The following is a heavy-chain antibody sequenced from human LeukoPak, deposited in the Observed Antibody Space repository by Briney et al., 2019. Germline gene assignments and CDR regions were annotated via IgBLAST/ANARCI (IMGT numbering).Heavy chain of an antibody. CDR1: AGSISSGSYY. D-gene: IGHD1-26*01. CDR3: ARHVVGTTEFDP. Sequence: SETLSLTCTVSAGSISSGSYYWGWIRQPPGKGLEWIGSIYYSGSTYYNPSLKSRVTISVDTSKNQFARKLSSVTAADTAVYYCARHVVGTTEFDPWGQGTLVTVSS. CDR2: IYYSGST. J-gene: IGHJ5*02. V-gene: IGHV4-39*01.